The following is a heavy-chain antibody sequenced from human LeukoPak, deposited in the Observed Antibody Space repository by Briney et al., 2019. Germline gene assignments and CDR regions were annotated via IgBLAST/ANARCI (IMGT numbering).Heavy chain of an antibody. D-gene: IGHD6-6*01. CDR1: GGSISLYY. V-gene: IGHV4-59*01. Sequence: PSETLSLTCTVSGGSISLYYWSWIRQTPGKGLEWIGYIFYSGSTNYNPSLKSRVTISVDTSKNQFSLKLSSATAADTAVYYCARDSSSSAFDDWGQGTLVTVSS. CDR2: IFYSGST. J-gene: IGHJ4*02. CDR3: ARDSSSSAFDD.